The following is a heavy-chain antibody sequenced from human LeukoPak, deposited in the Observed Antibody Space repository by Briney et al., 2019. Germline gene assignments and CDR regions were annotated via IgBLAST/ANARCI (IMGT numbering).Heavy chain of an antibody. CDR3: ARGNRGRDYGGDS. CDR1: GFTFSSYS. V-gene: IGHV3-20*04. J-gene: IGHJ4*02. CDR2: INGNGNMT. D-gene: IGHD1-26*01. Sequence: GGSLRLSCAASGFTFSSYSMNWVRQGPGKGLEWVAGINGNGNMTGYADSVKGRFTISRDNAKNSLYLQMSSLRAEDTAFYYCARGNRGRDYGGDSWGQGTLVTVFS.